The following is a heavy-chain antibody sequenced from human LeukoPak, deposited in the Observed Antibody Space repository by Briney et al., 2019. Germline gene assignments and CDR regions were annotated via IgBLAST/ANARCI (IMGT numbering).Heavy chain of an antibody. CDR1: GFTLSDYY. CDR3: ARRRDFIDY. Sequence: GGSLRLSCAASGFTLSDYYMSWMRQAPGKGLEWVSYSSSSGSTIYYADSVKGRFAISRDNAKNSLYLQMNSLRAEDTAVYYCARRRDFIDYWGQGTLVTVSS. CDR2: SSSSGSTI. D-gene: IGHD3/OR15-3a*01. V-gene: IGHV3-11*01. J-gene: IGHJ4*02.